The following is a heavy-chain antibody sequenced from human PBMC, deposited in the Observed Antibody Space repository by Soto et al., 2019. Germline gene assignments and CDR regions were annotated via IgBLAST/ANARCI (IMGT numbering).Heavy chain of an antibody. J-gene: IGHJ5*02. Sequence: LRLSCTASGFTFGDYAMSWFRQAPGKGLERVGFIRSKAYGGTTEYTASVKGRFTISRDDSKSIAYLQMNSLKTEDTAVYYCTTKIDSNWNPSDNWFDPWGQGTLVTVSS. V-gene: IGHV3-49*01. CDR1: GFTFGDYA. CDR3: TTKIDSNWNPSDNWFDP. D-gene: IGHD1-1*01. CDR2: IRSKAYGGTT.